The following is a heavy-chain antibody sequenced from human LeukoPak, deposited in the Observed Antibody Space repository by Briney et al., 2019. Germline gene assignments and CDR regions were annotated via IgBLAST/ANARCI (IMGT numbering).Heavy chain of an antibody. J-gene: IGHJ4*02. CDR3: ARGPSGYHNT. CDR2: IYSDNT. CDR1: GFTFSSNS. Sequence: PGGSLRLSCTVSGFTFSSNSMSWVRQAPGKGLEWVSFIYSDNTHYSNSVKGRFTISIDNSKNTLYLQMNSLRAEDTAVYYCARGPSGYHNTGGQGTLVTVSS. V-gene: IGHV3-53*01. D-gene: IGHD5-12*01.